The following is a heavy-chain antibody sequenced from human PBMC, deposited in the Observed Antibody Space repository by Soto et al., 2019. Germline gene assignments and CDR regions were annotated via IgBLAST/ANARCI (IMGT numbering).Heavy chain of an antibody. CDR2: IYHSGST. CDR3: ARVYYDSSGYYYDY. V-gene: IGHV4-30-2*01. J-gene: IGHJ4*02. Sequence: SETLSLTCAVSGGSISSGGYSWSWIRQPPGKGLEWIGYIYHSGSTYYNPSLKSRVTISVDRSKNQFSLKLSSVTAADTAVYHCARVYYDSSGYYYDYWGQGTLVTVSS. D-gene: IGHD3-22*01. CDR1: GGSISSGGYS.